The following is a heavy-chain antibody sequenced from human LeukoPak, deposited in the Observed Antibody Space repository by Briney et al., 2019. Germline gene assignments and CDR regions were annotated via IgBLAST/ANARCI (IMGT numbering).Heavy chain of an antibody. J-gene: IGHJ4*02. D-gene: IGHD1-14*01. CDR1: GFSFSSSG. V-gene: IGHV3-21*01. Sequence: GGSLRLSCAASGFSFSSSGINWVRQAPGKGLEWVSSIGSTGTDRYYADSVKGRFTISRDNAKNSLYLQMNSLRAEGTAVYYCATETIGRHYDYWGQGTLLTVSS. CDR3: ATETIGRHYDY. CDR2: IGSTGTDR.